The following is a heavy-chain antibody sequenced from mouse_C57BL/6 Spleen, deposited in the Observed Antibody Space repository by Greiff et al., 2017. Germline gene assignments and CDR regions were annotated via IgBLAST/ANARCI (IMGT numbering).Heavy chain of an antibody. CDR3: AREDYSWLAY. V-gene: IGHV5-16*01. CDR2: INYDGSST. CDR1: GFTFSDYY. J-gene: IGHJ3*01. D-gene: IGHD1-1*01. Sequence: EVNVVESEGGLVQPGSSMKLSCTASGFTFSDYYMPWVRQVPEQGLEWVANINYDGSSTYYLDSLKSRFIISRDNAKNILYLQMSSLKSEDTATYYCAREDYSWLAYWGQGTLVTVSA.